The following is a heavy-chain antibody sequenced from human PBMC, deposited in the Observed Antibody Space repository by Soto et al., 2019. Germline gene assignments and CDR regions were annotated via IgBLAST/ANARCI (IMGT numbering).Heavy chain of an antibody. V-gene: IGHV4-59*01. CDR3: TRGGDAYKNGH. J-gene: IGHJ4*02. Sequence: PSETLSLTCTVSGGSISSYYWSWIRQPPGKGLEWIGYIYNSGSTNYNPSLKSRVTMSVDTSKNQFSLKLTSVNAADTAVYYCTRGGDAYKNGHWGQGTLVTVSS. CDR1: GGSISSYY. D-gene: IGHD2-21*01. CDR2: IYNSGST.